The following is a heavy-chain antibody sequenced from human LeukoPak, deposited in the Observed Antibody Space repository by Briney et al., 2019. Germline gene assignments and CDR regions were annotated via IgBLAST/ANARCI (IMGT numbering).Heavy chain of an antibody. V-gene: IGHV1-69*04. Sequence: SVKVSCKASGDTFSNYAISWVRQAPGQGLEWVGRIIPSLGTPNYAQKFQGRVTITADRSTTTAYMELSSLRFEDTAVYYCARAGSSRFSVPYYSNYWGQGTPVTVSS. CDR2: IIPSLGTP. J-gene: IGHJ4*02. D-gene: IGHD6-13*01. CDR3: ARAGSSRFSVPYYSNY. CDR1: GDTFSNYA.